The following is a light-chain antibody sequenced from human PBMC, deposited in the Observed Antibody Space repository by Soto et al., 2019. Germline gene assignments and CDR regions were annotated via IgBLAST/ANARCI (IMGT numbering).Light chain of an antibody. V-gene: IGKV3-20*01. CDR3: QQYESSPYT. J-gene: IGKJ2*01. CDR1: QSVRSSY. Sequence: EIVLTQSPGPLSLSPGERATLSCRASQSVRSSYLAWYHQKPGQPPRLLIFGASNRATGIPDRFSGSESGTDFTLTISRLEPEDFAVYYCQQYESSPYTFGQGTRLEIK. CDR2: GAS.